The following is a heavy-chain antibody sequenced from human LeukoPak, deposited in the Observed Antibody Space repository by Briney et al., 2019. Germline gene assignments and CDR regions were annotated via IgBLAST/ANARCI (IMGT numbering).Heavy chain of an antibody. CDR3: ASGTRAGEDY. D-gene: IGHD7-27*01. J-gene: IGHJ4*02. Sequence: ASLKVSCKASGYTFTSYYMHWVRQTPGQGLERMGIINPSGGSTSSAQKFQGRVTMTRDMFTRTGCMDLGRLRSEDTVVYYSASGTRAGEDYWGQGTLVTVSS. CDR2: INPSGGST. V-gene: IGHV1-46*01. CDR1: GYTFTSYY.